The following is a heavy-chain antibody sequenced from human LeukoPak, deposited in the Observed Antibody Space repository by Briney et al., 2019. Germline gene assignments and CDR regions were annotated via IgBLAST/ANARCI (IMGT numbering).Heavy chain of an antibody. D-gene: IGHD6-13*01. J-gene: IGHJ1*01. CDR2: ISYDGSTK. Sequence: GGSLRLSCAASGFTFINYGMHWVRQAPGKGLEWVAVISYDGSTKYYADSVKGRFTISRDNSKSTLYLQMNSLRAEDTAVYYCAKESGSRSYGAYFPHWGQGTLVTVSS. CDR1: GFTFINYG. V-gene: IGHV3-30*18. CDR3: AKESGSRSYGAYFPH.